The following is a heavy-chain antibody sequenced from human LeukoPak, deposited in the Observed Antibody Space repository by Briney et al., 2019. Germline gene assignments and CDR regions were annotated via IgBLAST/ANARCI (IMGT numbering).Heavy chain of an antibody. CDR3: TKDRSYGRSYFDY. D-gene: IGHD5-18*01. J-gene: IGHJ4*02. V-gene: IGHV3-66*02. CDR2: IYSGGST. Sequence: GGSLRLSCAASGFTVSNNYMSWVRQAPGKGLEWVSVIYSGGSTYYADSVKGRFTISRDNSKNTLYLQMNRLRIEDTAVYYCTKDRSYGRSYFDYWGQGTLVTVAS. CDR1: GFTVSNNY.